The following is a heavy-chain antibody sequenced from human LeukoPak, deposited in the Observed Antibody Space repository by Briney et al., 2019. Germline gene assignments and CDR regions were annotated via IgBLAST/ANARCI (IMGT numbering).Heavy chain of an antibody. Sequence: GGSLRLSCAASGFTFSSYSMNWVRQAPGKGLEWVSSISSSSSSYIYYADSVKGRFTISRDNAKNSLYPQMNSLRAEDTAVYYCARDIEYSGSLYFDYWGQGTLVTVSS. CDR2: ISSSSSSYI. V-gene: IGHV3-21*01. CDR1: GFTFSSYS. J-gene: IGHJ4*02. CDR3: ARDIEYSGSLYFDY. D-gene: IGHD1-26*01.